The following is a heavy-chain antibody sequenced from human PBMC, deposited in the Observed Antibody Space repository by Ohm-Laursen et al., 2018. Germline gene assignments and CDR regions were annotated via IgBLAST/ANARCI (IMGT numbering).Heavy chain of an antibody. Sequence: SLRLSCAASGFTFSSYEMNWVRQAPGKGLEWVSYISSSGSTIYYADSVKGRFTISRDNAKNSLYLQMNSLRAEDTAVYYCARGYGGYAPPVNVWGQGTTVTVSS. CDR1: GFTFSSYE. CDR3: ARGYGGYAPPVNV. CDR2: ISSSGSTI. V-gene: IGHV3-48*03. D-gene: IGHD2-2*01. J-gene: IGHJ6*02.